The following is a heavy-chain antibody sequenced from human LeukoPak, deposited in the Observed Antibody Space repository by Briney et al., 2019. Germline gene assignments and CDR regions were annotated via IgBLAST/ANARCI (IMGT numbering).Heavy chain of an antibody. CDR1: GGTFSSYA. V-gene: IGHV1-69*13. J-gene: IGHJ4*02. D-gene: IGHD1-26*01. CDR2: IIPIFGTA. Sequence: ASVKVSCKASGGTFSSYAISWVRQAPRQGLEWMGGIIPIFGTANYAQKFQGRVTITADESTSTAYMELSSLRSEDTAVYYCARVYSRSGSYYLDYWGQGTLVTVSS. CDR3: ARVYSRSGSYYLDY.